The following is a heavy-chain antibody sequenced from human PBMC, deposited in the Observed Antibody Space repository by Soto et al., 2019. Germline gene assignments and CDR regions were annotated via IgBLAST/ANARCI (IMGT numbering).Heavy chain of an antibody. Sequence: QLQLQESGPGLVKPSETLSLTCTVSGGSISSSSYYWGWIRQPPGKGLEWIGSIYYSGSTYYNPSLKSRVTISVDTSKNQFSLKRSSVTAADTAVYYCARHGYSYGLAHFDYWGQGTLVTVSS. CDR2: IYYSGST. CDR1: GGSISSSSYY. J-gene: IGHJ4*02. D-gene: IGHD5-18*01. CDR3: ARHGYSYGLAHFDY. V-gene: IGHV4-39*01.